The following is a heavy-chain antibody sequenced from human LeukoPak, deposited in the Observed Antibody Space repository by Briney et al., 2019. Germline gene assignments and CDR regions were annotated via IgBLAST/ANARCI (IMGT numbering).Heavy chain of an antibody. J-gene: IGHJ4*02. D-gene: IGHD1-26*01. Sequence: GGSLRLSCAASGFIVSNNYMDWVRQAPGKGLEWVSVIHSGGSTYYADSVKGRFTISRDNSKNAVNLQMNDLRAEDTAVYYCARSWDARLNFDYWGQGALVTVSS. CDR2: IHSGGST. CDR1: GFIVSNNY. V-gene: IGHV3-66*02. CDR3: ARSWDARLNFDY.